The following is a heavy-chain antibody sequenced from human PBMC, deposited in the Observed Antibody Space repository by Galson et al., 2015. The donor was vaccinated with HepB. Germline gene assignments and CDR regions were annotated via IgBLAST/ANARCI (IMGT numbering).Heavy chain of an antibody. D-gene: IGHD3-3*01. CDR2: IVVGSGNT. Sequence: SVKVSCKASGFTFSGYALQWVRQARGHRLEWVRWIVVGSGNTNYAQKFQERVTITRDMSTSTAYMELSSLRFEDTAVYYCAAPRSGYYTDAFDMWGQGTMVTVSS. CDR1: GFTFSGYA. V-gene: IGHV1-58*01. CDR3: AAPRSGYYTDAFDM. J-gene: IGHJ3*02.